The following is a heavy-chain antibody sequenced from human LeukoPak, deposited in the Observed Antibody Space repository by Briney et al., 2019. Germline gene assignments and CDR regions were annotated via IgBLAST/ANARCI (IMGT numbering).Heavy chain of an antibody. V-gene: IGHV1-46*01. CDR2: INPSGGST. J-gene: IGHJ6*03. Sequence: GASVKVSCKASGYTFTGYYMHWVRQAPGQGLEWMGIINPSGGSTSYAQKFQGRVTMTRDMSTSTVYMELSSLRSEDTAVYYCARDFGNYDFWSGYYKDYYYYMDVWGKGTTVTVSS. D-gene: IGHD3-3*01. CDR1: GYTFTGYY. CDR3: ARDFGNYDFWSGYYKDYYYYMDV.